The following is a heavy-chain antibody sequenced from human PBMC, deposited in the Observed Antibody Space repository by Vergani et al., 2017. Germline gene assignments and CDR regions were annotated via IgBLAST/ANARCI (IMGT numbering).Heavy chain of an antibody. CDR2: ISGRSNYI. J-gene: IGHJ4*02. Sequence: EVQLQESGGGLVKPGGSLRVSCAASGFSFSTYSINWVRQAPGKGLEWVSSISGRSNYIYYADSLKGRFTISRDNSKNSVYLQMNSLRAEDTAIYYCARKKDYDSKDYYQVEPCDYWGQGTLVTVSS. V-gene: IGHV3-21*06. D-gene: IGHD3-22*01. CDR1: GFSFSTYS. CDR3: ARKKDYDSKDYYQVEPCDY.